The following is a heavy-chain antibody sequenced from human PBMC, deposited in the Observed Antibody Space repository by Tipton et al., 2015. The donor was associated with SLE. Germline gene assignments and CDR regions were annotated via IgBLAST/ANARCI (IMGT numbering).Heavy chain of an antibody. V-gene: IGHV1-69*01. CDR2: IIPLFGSA. CDR1: GGTFTSFA. J-gene: IGHJ4*02. CDR3: AREADYCTNGVCHLDY. Sequence: QLVQSGAEVKKPGSSVRVSCKTSGGTFTSFAFSWVRQAPGQGLEWMGGIIPLFGSATYAQKFQGRVTITADESTSTAYMDLSSLNSEDTAVYYCAREADYCTNGVCHLDYWGQGTLVTVSS. D-gene: IGHD2-8*01.